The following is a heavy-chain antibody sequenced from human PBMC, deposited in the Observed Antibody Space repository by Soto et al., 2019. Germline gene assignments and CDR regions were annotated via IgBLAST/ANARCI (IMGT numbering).Heavy chain of an antibody. Sequence: QVQLVQSGAEVKKPGASVKVSCKASGYTFASYAISWMRQAPGQGLEWMGWISAYNGNTNYAQKLQGRVTMTTDTSTSTAYMELRSPTSDDTAMYYCPRLPPPLDYWGQGTLVTVSS. CDR2: ISAYNGNT. J-gene: IGHJ4*02. CDR3: PRLPPPLDY. CDR1: GYTFASYA. V-gene: IGHV1-18*01.